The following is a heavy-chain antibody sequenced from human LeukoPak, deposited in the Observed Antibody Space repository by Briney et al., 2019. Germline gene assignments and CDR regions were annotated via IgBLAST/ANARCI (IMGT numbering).Heavy chain of an antibody. Sequence: GGSLRLSCEASGFTFSSYWMHWVRQAPGKGLVWVSRINSDGSSTSYADYVKGRFTIARDNAKNTLYLQMNSLRAEDTAVYYCARAEGWLRYDWGRGTLVTVSS. V-gene: IGHV3-74*01. D-gene: IGHD5-12*01. CDR2: INSDGSST. CDR3: ARAEGWLRYD. J-gene: IGHJ4*02. CDR1: GFTFSSYW.